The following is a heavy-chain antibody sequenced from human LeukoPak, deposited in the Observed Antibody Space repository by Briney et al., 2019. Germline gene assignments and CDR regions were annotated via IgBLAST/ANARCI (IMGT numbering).Heavy chain of an antibody. Sequence: PSETLSLTCTVSGGSINNYYWNWIRQPPGKGLELIGYIYYSVSGGGTNYNPSLKSRVTISADTSKNQFSLKPSSVTAADTAVYYCARGGTMTTVPLWGQGTLVTVSS. D-gene: IGHD4-17*01. J-gene: IGHJ4*02. CDR2: IYYSVSGGGT. V-gene: IGHV4-59*08. CDR1: GGSINNYY. CDR3: ARGGTMTTVPL.